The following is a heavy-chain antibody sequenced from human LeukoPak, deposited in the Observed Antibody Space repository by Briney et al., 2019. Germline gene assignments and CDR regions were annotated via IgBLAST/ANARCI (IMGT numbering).Heavy chain of an antibody. V-gene: IGHV3-30*18. CDR1: GFTFSSYG. CDR2: ISYDGSNK. D-gene: IGHD6-19*01. Sequence: AGRSLRLSCAASGFTFSSYGMHWVRQAPGKGLEWVAVISYDGSNKYYADSVKGRFTISRDNSKNTLYLQMNSLRAEDTAVYYCAKEYSSGWVPYYYYGMDVWGQGTLVTVSS. CDR3: AKEYSSGWVPYYYYGMDV. J-gene: IGHJ6*02.